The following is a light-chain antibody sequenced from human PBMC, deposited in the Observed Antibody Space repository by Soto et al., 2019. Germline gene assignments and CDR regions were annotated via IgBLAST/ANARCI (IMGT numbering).Light chain of an antibody. CDR3: QQYNSYWT. CDR1: QSISSS. V-gene: IGKV1-5*03. CDR2: KTS. Sequence: DIPMTQSPSTLSASVGDIVTITCLASQSISSSLAWYQQKPGKAPKLLIYKTSSLESGVPSSFSGSGYVTEFTLTISSVQPDDFATYYCQQYNSYWTFGQGTKVEMK. J-gene: IGKJ1*01.